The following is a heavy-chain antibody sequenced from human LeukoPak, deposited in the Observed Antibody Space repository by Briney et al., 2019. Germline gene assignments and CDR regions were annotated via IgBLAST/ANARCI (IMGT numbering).Heavy chain of an antibody. J-gene: IGHJ4*02. D-gene: IGHD2-21*01. CDR3: AKAREHIVLDFDY. Sequence: GGSLRLSCAASRFTFSTYAMSWVRQAPGKGLEWVSTVDGSGGDTYYADSVKGRFTISRDNSKNTLYLQMNSLRAEDTAVYYCAKAREHIVLDFDYWGQGTLVTVSS. CDR1: RFTFSTYA. V-gene: IGHV3-23*01. CDR2: VDGSGGDT.